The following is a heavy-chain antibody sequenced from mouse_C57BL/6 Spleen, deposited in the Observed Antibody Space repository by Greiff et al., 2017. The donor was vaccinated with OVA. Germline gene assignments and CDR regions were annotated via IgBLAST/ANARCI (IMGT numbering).Heavy chain of an antibody. CDR3: ARGWPYSMDY. CDR1: GYSITSGYD. CDR2: IRYSGST. J-gene: IGHJ4*01. Sequence: EVKVVESGPGMVKPSQSLSLTCTVTGYSITSGYDWHWIRHFPGNKLAWMGYIRYSGSTKYNPYLKSRISITHDTSKNHFFLKLNSVTTEDTATYYCARGWPYSMDYWGQGTSVTVSS. V-gene: IGHV3-1*01.